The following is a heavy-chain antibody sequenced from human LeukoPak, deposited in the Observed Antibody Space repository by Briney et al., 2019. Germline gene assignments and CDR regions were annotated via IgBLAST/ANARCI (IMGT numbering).Heavy chain of an antibody. CDR2: INPNSGGT. V-gene: IGHV1-2*02. D-gene: IGHD2-15*01. CDR3: ASLAGVPATGTPGY. J-gene: IGHJ4*02. Sequence: ASVKVSCKASVYTFTAYYIHWVRPAPGQGLEWMGWINPNSGGTNYVQKFQGRVTMTRDTSITTAYMELSRVRYDGTAVYYCASLAGVPATGTPGYWGQGTLVTVSS. CDR1: VYTFTAYY.